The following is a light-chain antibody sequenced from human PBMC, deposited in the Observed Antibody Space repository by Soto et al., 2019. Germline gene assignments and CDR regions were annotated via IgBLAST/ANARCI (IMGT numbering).Light chain of an antibody. Sequence: DVVMSQSQLSLPVTLGQPASISCKSSQSPVYSDGITYLNWFQQRPGQSPRRLIYQVSNRDSGVPDRFSGSGSGTDFTLKISRVEAEDVGFYYCMQGAHWPWTFGQGTKVDIK. J-gene: IGKJ1*01. V-gene: IGKV2-30*01. CDR3: MQGAHWPWT. CDR1: QSPVYSDGITY. CDR2: QVS.